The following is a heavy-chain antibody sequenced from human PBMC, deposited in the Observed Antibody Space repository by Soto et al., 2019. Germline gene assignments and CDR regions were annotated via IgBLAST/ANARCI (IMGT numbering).Heavy chain of an antibody. CDR3: ARHSQNRQYSSSWDPFDY. V-gene: IGHV4-39*01. Sequence: QLQLQESGPGLVKPSETLSLTCTVSGGSISSSSYYWGWIRQPPGKGLEWIGSIYYSGSTYYNPSLKSRVTISVDTSKNQFSLKLSSVTAADTAVYYCARHSQNRQYSSSWDPFDYWGQGTLVTVSS. J-gene: IGHJ4*02. CDR2: IYYSGST. D-gene: IGHD6-13*01. CDR1: GGSISSSSYY.